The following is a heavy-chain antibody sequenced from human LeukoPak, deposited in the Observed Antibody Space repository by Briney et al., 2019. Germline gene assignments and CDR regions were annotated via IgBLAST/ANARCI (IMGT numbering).Heavy chain of an antibody. CDR3: ARALGSPLDY. CDR2: ISSRSSTI. Sequence: GGSLRLSCAASGFTFSSYAMSWVRQAPGKGLEWLSYISSRSSTIYYADSVKGRFTISRDNAQNSLYLQMNSLRAEDTAVYYCARALGSPLDYWGQGTLLIVSS. CDR1: GFTFSSYA. J-gene: IGHJ4*02. D-gene: IGHD1-26*01. V-gene: IGHV3-48*04.